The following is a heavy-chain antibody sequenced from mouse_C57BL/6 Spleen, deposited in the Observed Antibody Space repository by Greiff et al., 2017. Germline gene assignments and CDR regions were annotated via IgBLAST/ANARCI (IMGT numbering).Heavy chain of an antibody. CDR3: ARSTVITTVVDY. CDR2: IDPSDSYT. D-gene: IGHD1-1*01. Sequence: VQLQQSGAELVMPGASVKLSCKASGYTFTSYWMHWVKQRPGQGLEWIGEIDPSDSYTNYNQKFKGKSTLTVDKSSSIAYMQLSSLTSEDSAVYYCARSTVITTVVDYWGQGTLVTVSA. CDR1: GYTFTSYW. J-gene: IGHJ3*01. V-gene: IGHV1-69*01.